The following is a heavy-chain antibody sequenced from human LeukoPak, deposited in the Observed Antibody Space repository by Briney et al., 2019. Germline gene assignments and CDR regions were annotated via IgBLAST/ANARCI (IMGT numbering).Heavy chain of an antibody. CDR2: INPSGGST. D-gene: IGHD3-22*01. V-gene: IGHV1-46*01. J-gene: IGHJ3*01. CDR3: AKGRVVYYDTTGYRPDDSFDV. CDR1: GYTFTSYY. Sequence: GASVKVSCKASGYTFTSYYMHWVRQAPGQGLEWMGIINPSGGSTSYAQKFQGRVTMTRDMSTSTVYMELSSLRSEDTAVYYCAKGRVVYYDTTGYRPDDSFDVWGQGTMVTVS.